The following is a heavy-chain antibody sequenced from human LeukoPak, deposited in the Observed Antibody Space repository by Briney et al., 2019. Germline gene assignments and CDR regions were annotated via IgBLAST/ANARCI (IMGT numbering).Heavy chain of an antibody. CDR3: ARASVAGTLIGY. CDR2: INSDGSST. J-gene: IGHJ4*02. D-gene: IGHD6-19*01. V-gene: IGHV3-74*01. CDR1: GFTFSSYW. Sequence: GGSLRLSCAASGFTFSSYWMHWIRQAPGKGLVWVSRINSDGSSTSYADSVKGRFTISRDNAKNTLYLQMKSLRAEDTAVYYCARASVAGTLIGYWGQGTLDTVSS.